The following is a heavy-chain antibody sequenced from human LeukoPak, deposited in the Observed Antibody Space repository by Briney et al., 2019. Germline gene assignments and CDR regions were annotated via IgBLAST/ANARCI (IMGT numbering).Heavy chain of an antibody. CDR3: SRRAAALGAFDY. Sequence: GGSLRLSCAASGFTFSTYWMHWVRQDPRKGLVWVSRIKTDGSNTYYADSVKGRFTISRDNAKNTLYLQMNSLRAEDTAVYYCSRRAAALGAFDYWGQGTLVTVSS. CDR1: GFTFSTYW. J-gene: IGHJ4*02. D-gene: IGHD6-13*01. CDR2: IKTDGSNT. V-gene: IGHV3-74*01.